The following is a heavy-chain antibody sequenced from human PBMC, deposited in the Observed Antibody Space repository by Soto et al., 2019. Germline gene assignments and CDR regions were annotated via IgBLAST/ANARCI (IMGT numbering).Heavy chain of an antibody. V-gene: IGHV1-18*01. CDR3: ARDMSLGEPGYSDILTGYYVSFDY. CDR2: ISAYNGNT. Sequence: QVQLVQSGAEVKKPGASVKVSCKASGYTFTSYGISWVRQAPGQGLEWMGWISAYNGNTNYAQKLQGRVTMTTDTSTSTAYMELRSLRSDDTAVYYCARDMSLGEPGYSDILTGYYVSFDYWGQGTLVTVSS. D-gene: IGHD3-9*01. J-gene: IGHJ4*02. CDR1: GYTFTSYG.